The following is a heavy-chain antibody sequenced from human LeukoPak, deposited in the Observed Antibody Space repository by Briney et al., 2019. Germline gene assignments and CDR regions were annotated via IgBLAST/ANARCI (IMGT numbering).Heavy chain of an antibody. D-gene: IGHD6-13*01. CDR3: ARHAGADRSSWYSFSN. Sequence: SETLSLTCTVSGGSISSYYWSWIRQPPGKGLEWIGYIYYSGSTNYNPSLKSRVTISVDTSKNQFSLKLSSVTAADTAVYYCARHAGADRSSWYSFSNWGQGTLVTVSS. J-gene: IGHJ4*02. V-gene: IGHV4-59*01. CDR1: GGSISSYY. CDR2: IYYSGST.